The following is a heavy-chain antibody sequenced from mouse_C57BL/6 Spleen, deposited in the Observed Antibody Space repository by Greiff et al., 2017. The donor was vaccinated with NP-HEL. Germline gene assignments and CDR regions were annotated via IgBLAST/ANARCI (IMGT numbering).Heavy chain of an antibody. J-gene: IGHJ2*01. CDR2: ISSGSSTI. D-gene: IGHD3-2*02. CDR1: GFTFSDYG. Sequence: EVHLVESGGGLVKPGGSLKLSCAASGFTFSDYGMHWVRQAPEKGLEWVAYISSGSSTIYYADTVKGRFTISRDNAKNTLFLQMTSLRSEDTARYYCAARLLPFYWGQGTTLTVSS. CDR3: AARLLPFY. V-gene: IGHV5-17*01.